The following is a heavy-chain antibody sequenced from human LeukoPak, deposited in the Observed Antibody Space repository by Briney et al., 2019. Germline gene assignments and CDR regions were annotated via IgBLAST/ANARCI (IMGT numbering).Heavy chain of an antibody. CDR1: GFTFGDYA. D-gene: IGHD3-10*01. CDR2: ISWNSDSI. CDR3: AGETQQYYSVGGMDV. Sequence: GGSLRLSCAASGFTFGDYAMHWVRQAPGKGLEWVSGISWNSDSIGYADSVKGRFTISRDNAKNTLYLQMNSLRAEDTAVYYCAGETQQYYSVGGMDVWGQGTTVTVSS. J-gene: IGHJ6*02. V-gene: IGHV3-9*01.